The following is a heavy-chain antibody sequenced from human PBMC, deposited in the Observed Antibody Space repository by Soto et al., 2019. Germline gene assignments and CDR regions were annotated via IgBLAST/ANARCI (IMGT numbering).Heavy chain of an antibody. CDR1: GGSISSYY. CDR2: IYYSGRT. D-gene: IGHD2-2*01. CDR3: ARVPDR. V-gene: IGHV4-59*01. J-gene: IGHJ5*02. Sequence: SETLSLTCTVSGGSISSYYWSWIRQPPGKGLEWIGYIYYSGRTNHNPSLKSRVTISVDTSKNQFSLKLTSVTAADTAVYYCARVPDRWGQGTLVTVSS.